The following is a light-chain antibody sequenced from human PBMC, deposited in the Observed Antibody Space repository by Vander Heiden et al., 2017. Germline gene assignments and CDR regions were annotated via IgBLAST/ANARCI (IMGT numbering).Light chain of an antibody. CDR1: SSNIGSNY. J-gene: IGLJ3*02. CDR3: ATWDDSLSGWV. Sequence: QSVLTQPPSASGTPGQRVTIACPGSSSNIGSNYVYWFQHLPGTAPKLLIDRSNQRPSGVPDRFSGSGSGTSASLAIRGLRSEDEADYFCATWDDSLSGWVFGGGTKLTVL. V-gene: IGLV1-47*01. CDR2: RSN.